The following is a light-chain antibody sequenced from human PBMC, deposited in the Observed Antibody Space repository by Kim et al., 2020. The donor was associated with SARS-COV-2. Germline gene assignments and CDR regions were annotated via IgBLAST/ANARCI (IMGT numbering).Light chain of an antibody. J-gene: IGLJ3*02. V-gene: IGLV1-47*01. Sequence: QSVLTQAPSASGTPGQSVTIYCSGSSSNIGNNFVYWYQQLPGTAPKVLIHTNNKRPSGVSDRFSGFKSVTSASLSISGLRSEDEADYYCGSWDDSLDGPVFGGGTKLTVL. CDR3: GSWDDSLDGPV. CDR2: TNN. CDR1: SSNIGNNF.